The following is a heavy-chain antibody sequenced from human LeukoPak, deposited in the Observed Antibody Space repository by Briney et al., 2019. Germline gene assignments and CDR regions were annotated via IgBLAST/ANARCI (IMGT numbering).Heavy chain of an antibody. V-gene: IGHV3-20*04. D-gene: IGHD4-17*01. CDR2: INWNGGST. Sequence: GGSLRLSCEASGFNLDDYGMSWVRQGPGKGLEWVAGINWNGGSTGYADSVKGRFTISRDNAMKFLYLQMNSLRVEDTALYYCARVFSIDYGDYDAFDIWGQGTMVTVSS. CDR3: ARVFSIDYGDYDAFDI. CDR1: GFNLDDYG. J-gene: IGHJ3*02.